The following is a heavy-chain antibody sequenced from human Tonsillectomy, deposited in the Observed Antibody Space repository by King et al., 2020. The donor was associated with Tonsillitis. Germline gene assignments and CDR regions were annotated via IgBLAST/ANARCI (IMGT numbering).Heavy chain of an antibody. CDR2: FYTSGSS. Sequence: VQLQESGPGLVKPSQTLSLTCTVSGGSISSGIYYWHWIRQPAGKGLEWIGRFYTSGSSNYNPSLKSRVTISIDTSKNQFSLKLSSVTAADTAVYYCAREYYKYSFDPWGQGTLVTVSS. V-gene: IGHV4-61*02. J-gene: IGHJ5*02. CDR1: GGSISSGIYY. D-gene: IGHD3-10*01. CDR3: AREYYKYSFDP.